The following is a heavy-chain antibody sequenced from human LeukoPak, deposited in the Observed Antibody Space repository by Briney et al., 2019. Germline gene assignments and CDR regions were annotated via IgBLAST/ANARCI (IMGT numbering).Heavy chain of an antibody. V-gene: IGHV3-64D*06. J-gene: IGHJ4*02. CDR3: VKESPLYSSGWPFDY. D-gene: IGHD6-19*01. CDR1: GFIFSSYS. CDR2: ISSNGGST. Sequence: GGSLRLSCAASGFIFSSYSMNWVRQAPGKGLEYVSAISSNGGSTYYADSVKGRFTISRDNSKNTLYLQMSSLRAEDTAVYYCVKESPLYSSGWPFDYWGQGTLVTVSS.